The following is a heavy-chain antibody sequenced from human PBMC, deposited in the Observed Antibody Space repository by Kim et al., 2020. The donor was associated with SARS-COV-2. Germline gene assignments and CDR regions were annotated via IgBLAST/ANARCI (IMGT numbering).Heavy chain of an antibody. Sequence: SETLSLTCAVYGGSFSGYYWSWIRQPPGKGLEWIGEINHSGSTNYNPSLKSRVTISVDTSKNQFSLKLSSVTAADTAVYYCARGSLSVGSDYWGQGTLVTVSS. CDR3: ARGSLSVGSDY. D-gene: IGHD2-15*01. V-gene: IGHV4-34*01. CDR2: INHSGST. CDR1: GGSFSGYY. J-gene: IGHJ4*02.